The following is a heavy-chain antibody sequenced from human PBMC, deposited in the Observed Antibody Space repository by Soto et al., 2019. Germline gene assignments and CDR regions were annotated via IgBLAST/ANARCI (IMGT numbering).Heavy chain of an antibody. CDR2: ISSGSNTI. CDR1: GFTFSWFG. V-gene: IGHV3-48*02. J-gene: IGHJ4*02. Sequence: EVQLVESGGGLLQPGGSLRLSCAASGFTFSWFGMNWVRQAPGKGLEWVSYISSGSNTINYAESVRDRFTISRDKAKNQLFLQMNTLKDDVRAFYYCDSYISSSNNVFDSWGQGPLVTVPS. CDR3: DSYISSSNNVFDS. D-gene: IGHD3-10*01.